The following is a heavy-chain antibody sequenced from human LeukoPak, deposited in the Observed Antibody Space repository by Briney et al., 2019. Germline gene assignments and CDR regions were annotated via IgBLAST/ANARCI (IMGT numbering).Heavy chain of an antibody. CDR2: ISDSGST. V-gene: IGHV4-4*09. CDR3: ARTPGYSYGSIDY. J-gene: IGHJ4*02. D-gene: IGHD5-18*01. Sequence: SETLSLTCTVSGGSISSYYWSWIRQPPGKGLEWIVYISDSGSTNYNPSLKSRVTISVDTSKNQFSLKLSSVTAADTAVYYCARTPGYSYGSIDYWGQGTLVTVSS. CDR1: GGSISSYY.